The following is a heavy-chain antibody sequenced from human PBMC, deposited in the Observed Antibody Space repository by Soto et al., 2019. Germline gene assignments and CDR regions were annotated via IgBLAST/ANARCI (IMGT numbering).Heavy chain of an antibody. CDR3: ATDLPGYCTTTNCYSYYDN. CDR2: IQQDGSEK. D-gene: IGHD2-2*02. V-gene: IGHV3-7*03. CDR1: GFTFTSYS. Sequence: PGVSLRLSCAVSGFTFTSYSMSWVRQAPGEGLEWVANIQQDGSEKYYVDCVKGRFTISRDNAKNSLYLQMNSQRADDTAVYYCATDLPGYCTTTNCYSYYDNWGQGTLVTISS. J-gene: IGHJ4*02.